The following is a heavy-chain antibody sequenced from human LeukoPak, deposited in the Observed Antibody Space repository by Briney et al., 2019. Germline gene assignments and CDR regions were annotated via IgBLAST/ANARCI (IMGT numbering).Heavy chain of an antibody. CDR2: IYYSGSA. V-gene: IGHV4-30-4*01. J-gene: IGHJ5*02. CDR1: GGSISRGDYY. Sequence: PSQTLSLTCAVSGGSISRGDYYWGWVRQPPGKGLEWIGYIYYSGSAYYNPSLKSRVTISVDTSKNQFSLKLSSVTAADTAVYYCARTWASGYDRWFDPWGQGTLVTVSS. D-gene: IGHD5-12*01. CDR3: ARTWASGYDRWFDP.